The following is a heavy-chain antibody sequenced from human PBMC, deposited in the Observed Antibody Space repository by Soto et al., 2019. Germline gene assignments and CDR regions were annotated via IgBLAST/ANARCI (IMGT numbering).Heavy chain of an antibody. CDR3: ASVVVPAANYYYYYYMDV. D-gene: IGHD2-2*01. Sequence: SETLSLTCAVYGGSFSGYYWSWIRQPPGKGLEWIGEINHSGSTNYNPSLKSRVTISVDTSKNQFSLKLSSVTAADTAVYYCASVVVPAANYYYYYYMDVWGKGTTVTVSS. CDR1: GGSFSGYY. V-gene: IGHV4-34*01. J-gene: IGHJ6*03. CDR2: INHSGST.